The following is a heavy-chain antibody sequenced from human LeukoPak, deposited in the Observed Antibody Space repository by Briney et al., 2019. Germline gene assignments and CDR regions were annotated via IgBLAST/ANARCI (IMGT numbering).Heavy chain of an antibody. J-gene: IGHJ3*02. CDR2: INPNSGGT. V-gene: IGHV1-2*02. CDR1: GYTFTGYY. Sequence: ASVKVSCKASGYTFTGYYMHWVRQAPGQGLEWMGWINPNSGGTNYAQKFQGRVTMTRDTSISTAYMELSRLRSDETAVYYCARDLLTGTQDAFDIWGQGTMVTVSS. CDR3: ARDLLTGTQDAFDI. D-gene: IGHD1-7*01.